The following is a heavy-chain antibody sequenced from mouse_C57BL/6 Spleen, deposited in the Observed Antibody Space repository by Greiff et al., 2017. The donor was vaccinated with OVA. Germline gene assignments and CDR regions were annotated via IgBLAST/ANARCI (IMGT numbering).Heavy chain of an antibody. CDR3: ARRGNSFDD. CDR2: ISGGGGNT. CDR1: GFTFSSYT. V-gene: IGHV5-9*01. J-gene: IGHJ2*01. Sequence: EVQGVESGGGLVKPGGSLKLSCAASGFTFSSYTMSWVRQTPEKRLEWVATISGGGGNTYYPDSVKGRFTISRDNAKNTLYLQMSSLRSEDTALYYCARRGNSFDDWGTGTTLTVSS.